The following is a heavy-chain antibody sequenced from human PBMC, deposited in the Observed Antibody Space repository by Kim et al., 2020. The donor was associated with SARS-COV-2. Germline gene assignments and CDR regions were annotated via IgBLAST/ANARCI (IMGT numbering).Heavy chain of an antibody. V-gene: IGHV3-30*14. CDR2: ISYDGSNK. CDR3: ARDQWSRLRGLTYSYYGMDV. Sequence: GGSLRLSCAASGFTFSSCAIHWVRQAPGKGLEWVAVISYDGSNKNYADSLKGRFTISRDNSNNTLYLQMNSRRAEDTALDYCARDQWSRLRGLTYSYYGMDVWGQGTTVTVSS. J-gene: IGHJ6*02. CDR1: GFTFSSCA. D-gene: IGHD3-10*01.